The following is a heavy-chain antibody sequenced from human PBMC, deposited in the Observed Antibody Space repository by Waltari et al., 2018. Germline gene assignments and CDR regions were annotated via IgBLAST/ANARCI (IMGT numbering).Heavy chain of an antibody. CDR1: GFTFSSYE. V-gene: IGHV3-48*03. J-gene: IGHJ6*02. CDR2: ISRSGSTI. Sequence: EVQLVESGGGLVQPGGSLRLSCAAAGFTFSSYEMNWVRKAPGKALEGGSYISRSGSTIYYADAVKGRFTISRDNAKNSLYLQMNSLRAEDTAVYYCAKVGGRSSTSWTLQKYYYYYGMDVWGQGTTVTVSS. D-gene: IGHD2-2*01. CDR3: AKVGGRSSTSWTLQKYYYYYGMDV.